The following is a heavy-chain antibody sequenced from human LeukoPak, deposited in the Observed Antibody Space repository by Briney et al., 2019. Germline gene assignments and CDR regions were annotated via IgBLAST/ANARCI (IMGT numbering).Heavy chain of an antibody. CDR3: AHGIGYYDSSGYYSSFHYFDY. CDR2: IYWDDDK. CDR1: GFSLSTSGVG. Sequence: SGPTLVKPTQTLTLTCTFSGFSLSTSGVGVGWIRQPPGKALEWLALIYWDDDKRYSPSLKSRLTITKDTSKNQVVLTMTNMDPVDTATYYCAHGIGYYDSSGYYSSFHYFDYWGQGTLVTVSS. D-gene: IGHD3-22*01. V-gene: IGHV2-5*02. J-gene: IGHJ4*02.